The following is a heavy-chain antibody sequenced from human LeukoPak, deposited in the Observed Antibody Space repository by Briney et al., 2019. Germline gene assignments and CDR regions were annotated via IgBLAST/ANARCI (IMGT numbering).Heavy chain of an antibody. J-gene: IGHJ4*02. CDR2: IIPILGIA. V-gene: IGHV1-69*04. CDR3: ARADYYDSSGYYYGFDY. CDR1: GGTFSSYA. D-gene: IGHD3-22*01. Sequence: SVKLSCKASGGTFSSYAISWVRQAPGPGLEWMGRIIPILGIANYAQKFQGRVTITADKSTSTAYMELSSLRSEDTAVYYCARADYYDSSGYYYGFDYWGQGTLVTVSS.